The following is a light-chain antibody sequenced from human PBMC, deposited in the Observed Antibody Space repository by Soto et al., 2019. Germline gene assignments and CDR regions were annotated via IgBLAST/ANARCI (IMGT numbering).Light chain of an antibody. Sequence: DIQMTQSPSSLSASVGDRVTITCRACQSISTYLNWYQQKPGKAPKLLIYAASTLQSGVPSRFSGSGSGTDFRLTITSLQPEDIATYYCQQSSTTPRTFGQGTNVDFK. CDR1: QSISTY. CDR2: AAS. J-gene: IGKJ1*01. V-gene: IGKV1-39*01. CDR3: QQSSTTPRT.